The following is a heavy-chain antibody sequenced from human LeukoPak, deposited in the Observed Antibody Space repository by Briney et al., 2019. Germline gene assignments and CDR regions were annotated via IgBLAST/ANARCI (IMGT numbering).Heavy chain of an antibody. CDR3: ARKSRLIVGATSSYYYYYYGMDV. V-gene: IGHV4-34*01. J-gene: IGHJ6*02. CDR1: GGSFSGYY. D-gene: IGHD1-26*01. CDR2: INHSGST. Sequence: PSETLSLTCAVYGGSFSGYYWSWIRQPPGKGLEWIGEINHSGSTNYNPSLKSRVTISIDTSKNQFSLKLSSVTAADTAVYYCARKSRLIVGATSSYYYYYYGMDVWGQGTTVTVSS.